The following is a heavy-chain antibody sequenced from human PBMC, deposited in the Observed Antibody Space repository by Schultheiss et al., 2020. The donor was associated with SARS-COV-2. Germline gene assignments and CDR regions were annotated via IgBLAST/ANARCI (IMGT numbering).Heavy chain of an antibody. CDR2: IYSGGST. Sequence: GGSLRLSCAASGFPVSTNYMTCVRQAPGKGLEWVSVIYSGGSTYYADSVKGRFTISRDNSKNTLYLQMNSLRAEDTAVYYCARVLSSGWLQLDYWGQGTLVTVSS. J-gene: IGHJ4*02. CDR1: GFPVSTNY. D-gene: IGHD5-24*01. CDR3: ARVLSSGWLQLDY. V-gene: IGHV3-66*01.